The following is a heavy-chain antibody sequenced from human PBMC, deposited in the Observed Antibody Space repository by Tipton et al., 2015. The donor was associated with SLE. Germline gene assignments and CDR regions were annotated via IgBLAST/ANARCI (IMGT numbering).Heavy chain of an antibody. D-gene: IGHD3-22*01. V-gene: IGHV4-38-2*02. CDR1: GYSIRSGYY. Sequence: TLSLTCAVSGYSIRSGYYWGWIRQPPGKGLEWIGSIYHSGSTYYNPSLKSRVTISVDTSKNQFSLKLSSVTAADTAVYYCARDRYYYDSSGYSDYWGQGTLVTVSS. CDR2: IYHSGST. CDR3: ARDRYYYDSSGYSDY. J-gene: IGHJ4*02.